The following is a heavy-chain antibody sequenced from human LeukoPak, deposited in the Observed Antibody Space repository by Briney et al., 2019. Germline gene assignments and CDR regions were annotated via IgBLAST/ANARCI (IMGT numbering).Heavy chain of an antibody. CDR1: GFTFSSYW. D-gene: IGHD2-21*02. J-gene: IGHJ3*02. V-gene: IGHV3-7*03. CDR2: IKQDGSEK. Sequence: GGSLRLSCAASGFTFSSYWMSWVRQAPGKGLEWVANIKQDGSEKYYVDSVKGRFTISRDNAKNSLYLQMNSLRAEDTALYYCAKDIECGGDCYPNAFDIWGQGTMVTVSS. CDR3: AKDIECGGDCYPNAFDI.